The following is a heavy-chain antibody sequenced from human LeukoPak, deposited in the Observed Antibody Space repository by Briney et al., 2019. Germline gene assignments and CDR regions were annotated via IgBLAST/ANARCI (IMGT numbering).Heavy chain of an antibody. Sequence: PSEILSLTCTVSGGPISSSTDYWGWIRQPPGKGLEWIGSVYYSGSTYYNPSLKSRVTISVDTSKSQFSLKLSSVTAADTAVYYCARPRGYSYGYEDHWGQGILVPVSS. D-gene: IGHD5-18*01. CDR2: VYYSGST. CDR3: ARPRGYSYGYEDH. J-gene: IGHJ4*02. V-gene: IGHV4-39*01. CDR1: GGPISSSTDY.